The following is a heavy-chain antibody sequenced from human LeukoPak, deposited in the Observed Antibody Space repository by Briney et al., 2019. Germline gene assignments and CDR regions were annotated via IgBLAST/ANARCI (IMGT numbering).Heavy chain of an antibody. CDR1: GGSISSSSYY. V-gene: IGHV4-39*01. D-gene: IGHD3-3*01. Sequence: PSETLSLTCTVSGGSISSSSYYWGWIRQPPGKGLEWIGSIYYSGSTYYNPSLKSQVTISVDTSKNQFSLKLSSVTAADTAVYYCARHVYNDFCMDVWGKGTTVTVSS. CDR3: ARHVYNDFCMDV. CDR2: IYYSGST. J-gene: IGHJ6*03.